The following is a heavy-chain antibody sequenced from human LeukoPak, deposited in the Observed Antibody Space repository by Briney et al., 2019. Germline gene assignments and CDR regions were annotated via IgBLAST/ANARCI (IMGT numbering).Heavy chain of an antibody. CDR3: ARGYGNYGY. D-gene: IGHD4-11*01. CDR1: GFTFSSNW. V-gene: IGHV3-7*01. J-gene: IGHJ4*02. CDR2: IKQDGSEK. Sequence: GGSLRLSCAASGFTFSSNWMSWVRQAPGKGLEWVANIKQDGSEKYYVDSVKGRFTISRDNAKNSLYLQMNSLRAEDTAVYYCARGYGNYGYWGQGTLVTVSS.